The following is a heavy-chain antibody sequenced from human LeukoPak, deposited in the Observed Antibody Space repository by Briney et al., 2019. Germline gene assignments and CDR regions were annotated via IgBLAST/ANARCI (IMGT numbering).Heavy chain of an antibody. D-gene: IGHD6-13*01. CDR1: GFTFSSYA. J-gene: IGHJ4*02. CDR2: ITGSGGST. CDR3: AKRLPYSSSWYYFDY. V-gene: IGHV3-23*01. Sequence: PGGSLRLSCAASGFTFSSYAMSWVRQAPGRGLEWVSTITGSGGSTYYADSVKGRFTISRGNSKNTLYLQMNSLRAADTAVYYCAKRLPYSSSWYYFDYWGQGTLVTVSS.